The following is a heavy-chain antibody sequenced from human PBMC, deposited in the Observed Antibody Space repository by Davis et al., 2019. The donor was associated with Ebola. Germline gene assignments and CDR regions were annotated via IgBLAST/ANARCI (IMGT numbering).Heavy chain of an antibody. CDR1: GFTFNSYA. J-gene: IGHJ6*02. CDR2: IYSGGTT. Sequence: GESLKISCAASGFTFNSYAMHWVRQAPGKGLEWVSVIYSGGTTYYADSVKGRFTISRDNSKNTLNLQMNSLRAEDTAVYHCARAVQGVAATVPYYFYGMDVWGQGTTVTVSS. CDR3: ARAVQGVAATVPYYFYGMDV. V-gene: IGHV3-53*01. D-gene: IGHD6-25*01.